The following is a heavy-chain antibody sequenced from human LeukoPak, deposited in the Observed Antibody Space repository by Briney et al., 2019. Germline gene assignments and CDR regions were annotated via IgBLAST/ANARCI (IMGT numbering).Heavy chain of an antibody. V-gene: IGHV3-74*01. Sequence: GGSLRLSCAASGFTFSSYEMNWVRQAPGKGLVWVSLVETDGSSATYADSVRGRFTISRDNAKNTVYLQMNSLRVEDTAVYYCVRDVPHNWFDSWGQGTLVTVSS. CDR3: VRDVPHNWFDS. CDR1: GFTFSSYE. J-gene: IGHJ5*01. CDR2: VETDGSSA.